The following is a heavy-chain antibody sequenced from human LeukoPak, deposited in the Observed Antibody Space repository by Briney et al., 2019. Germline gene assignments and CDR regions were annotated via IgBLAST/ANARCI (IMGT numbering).Heavy chain of an antibody. J-gene: IGHJ4*02. CDR2: IYSGGST. Sequence: GGSLRLSCAASGFTVSSNYMSWVRQAPGKGLEWVSVIYSGGSTYYADSVKGRFTISRDNSKNTLYLQMNSLRAEDTAVYYCAREVLVGAMDHWGQGTQVTVSS. CDR1: GFTVSSNY. CDR3: AREVLVGAMDH. V-gene: IGHV3-66*01. D-gene: IGHD1-26*01.